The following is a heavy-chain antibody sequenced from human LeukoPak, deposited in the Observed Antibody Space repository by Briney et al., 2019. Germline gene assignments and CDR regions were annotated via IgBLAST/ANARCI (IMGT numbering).Heavy chain of an antibody. V-gene: IGHV3-74*01. CDR2: INNDGGGT. D-gene: IGHD3-10*01. Sequence: PGGSLRLSCAASRFSFVNYWMHWVRQLPGKGLVWVLRINNDGGGTIYADSVKGRFAISRDNAKNTLYLQMNSVRAEDTAVYFCARGGVDHYGSGTYYLMYYFDHWGQGALVTVSS. CDR3: ARGGVDHYGSGTYYLMYYFDH. CDR1: RFSFVNYW. J-gene: IGHJ4*02.